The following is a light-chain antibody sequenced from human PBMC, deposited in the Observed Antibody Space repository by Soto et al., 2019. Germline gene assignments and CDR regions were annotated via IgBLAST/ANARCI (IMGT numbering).Light chain of an antibody. J-gene: IGKJ2*01. CDR3: QQYNSYSKYT. CDR2: DAS. Sequence: DIQMTQSPSTLSASVGDRVTITCRACQSISSWLAWYQQKPGKAPKLLIYDASSLESGVPSRFSGSGSGTEFTLTISSLQPDDFATYYCQQYNSYSKYTFGQGTKLEIK. CDR1: QSISSW. V-gene: IGKV1-5*01.